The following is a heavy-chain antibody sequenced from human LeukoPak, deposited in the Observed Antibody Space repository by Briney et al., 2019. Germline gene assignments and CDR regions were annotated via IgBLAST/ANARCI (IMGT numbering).Heavy chain of an antibody. J-gene: IGHJ4*02. D-gene: IGHD6-13*01. Sequence: SETLSLTCTGSGGSISSYYWSWIRQPAGKGLEWIGRIYTSDSTNYNPSLKSRVTMSVDTSKNQFSLKLNSVTAADTAVYYCARETNSSSWRALDYWGQGTLVTVSS. CDR3: ARETNSSSWRALDY. V-gene: IGHV4-4*07. CDR1: GGSISSYY. CDR2: IYTSDST.